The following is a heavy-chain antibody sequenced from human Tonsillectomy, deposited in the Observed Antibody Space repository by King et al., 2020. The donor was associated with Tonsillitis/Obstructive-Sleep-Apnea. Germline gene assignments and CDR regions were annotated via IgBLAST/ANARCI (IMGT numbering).Heavy chain of an antibody. Sequence: QLQESGPGLVKPSETLSLTCTVSGGSISSSSYYWGWIRQPPGKGLEWIGSIYYSGSTYYNPSLKSRVTISVDTSKNQFSLKLSSVTAADTAVYYCARHSGDCSGSNCYSHWFDPWGQGTLVTVSS. CDR1: GGSISSSSYY. J-gene: IGHJ5*02. CDR2: IYYSGST. D-gene: IGHD2-15*01. V-gene: IGHV4-39*01. CDR3: ARHSGDCSGSNCYSHWFDP.